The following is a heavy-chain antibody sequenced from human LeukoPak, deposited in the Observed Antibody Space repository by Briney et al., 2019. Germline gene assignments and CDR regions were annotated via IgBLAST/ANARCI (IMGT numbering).Heavy chain of an antibody. Sequence: ASVKISCKASGDTFSSYVISWVRQAPGQGLEWMGGINPVFGTAHYAQKFQDRVTITADESTSTAYMELSSLRSEDTAVYYCAKTFLTAYDTYFYYYGLDVWGQGTPVTVSS. CDR2: INPVFGTA. CDR3: AKTFLTAYDTYFYYYGLDV. CDR1: GDTFSSYV. D-gene: IGHD3-9*01. J-gene: IGHJ6*02. V-gene: IGHV1-69*13.